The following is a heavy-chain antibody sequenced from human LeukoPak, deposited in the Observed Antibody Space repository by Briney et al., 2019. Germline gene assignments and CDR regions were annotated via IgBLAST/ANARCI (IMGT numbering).Heavy chain of an antibody. CDR3: AKDHPSITIFGVVIPSHYMDV. CDR1: GFTFSSYG. CDR2: ISYDGSNK. J-gene: IGHJ6*03. V-gene: IGHV3-30*18. D-gene: IGHD3-3*01. Sequence: GGSLRLSCAASGFTFSSYGMHWVRQAPGKGLEWVAVISYDGSNKYYADSVKGRFTISRDNSKNTLYLQMNSLRAEDTAVYYCAKDHPSITIFGVVIPSHYMDVWGKGTTVTVSS.